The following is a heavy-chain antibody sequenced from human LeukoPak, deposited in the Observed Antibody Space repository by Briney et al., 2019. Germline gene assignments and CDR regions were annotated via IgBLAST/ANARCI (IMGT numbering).Heavy chain of an antibody. J-gene: IGHJ4*02. V-gene: IGHV1-2*02. CDR3: AREYYYDSSGYLETFFDY. CDR1: GYTFTGXY. CDR2: XNPHSGGT. Sequence: ASVKVSCKASGYTFTGXYXXXXRXXXXQGXXWXGXXNPHSGGTNYAQKFQGRVTMTRDTSISTAYMELSRLRSDDTAVYYCAREYYYDSSGYLETFFDYWGQGTLVTVSS. D-gene: IGHD3-22*01.